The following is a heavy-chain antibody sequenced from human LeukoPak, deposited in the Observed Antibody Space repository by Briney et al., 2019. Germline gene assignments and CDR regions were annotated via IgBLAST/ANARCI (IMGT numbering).Heavy chain of an antibody. CDR3: GRDYCSSTSCYWGWGMDV. V-gene: IGHV4-34*01. J-gene: IGHJ6*02. Sequence: SETLSLTCAVYGGSFSGYYWTWIRQPPGKGLEWIGEINHSGSTNYNPSLKSRVTISVDTSKNQLSLKLSSVTAADTAVYYCGRDYCSSTSCYWGWGMDVWGQGTTVTVSS. CDR2: INHSGST. CDR1: GGSFSGYY. D-gene: IGHD2-2*01.